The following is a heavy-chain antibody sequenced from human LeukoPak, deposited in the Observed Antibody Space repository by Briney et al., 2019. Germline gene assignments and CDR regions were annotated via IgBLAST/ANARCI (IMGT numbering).Heavy chain of an antibody. J-gene: IGHJ6*03. Sequence: SETLSLTCTVSGASVTDHYWSWIRQSPGKGLEWISYIHHSGNSDYNPSLRSRVTTSLDTSKNQFSLNLISVTAADTAVYYCARRKDTYYYYYMDVWGKGTTVTVSS. CDR2: IHHSGNS. CDR1: GASVTDHY. D-gene: IGHD5-18*01. CDR3: ARRKDTYYYYYMDV. V-gene: IGHV4-59*02.